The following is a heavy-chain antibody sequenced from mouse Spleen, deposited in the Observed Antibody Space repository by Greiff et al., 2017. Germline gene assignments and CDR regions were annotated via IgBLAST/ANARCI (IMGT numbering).Heavy chain of an antibody. CDR3: TRRYGSSPMDY. V-gene: IGHV6-6*02. Sequence: EVKLVESGGGLVQPGGSRKLSCDASGFTFSNYWMNWVRQSPEKGLEWVAEIRLKSNNYATHYAESVKGRFTISRDDSKSSVYLQMSNLRAEDTGIYYCTRRYGSSPMDYWGQGTSVTVSS. D-gene: IGHD1-1*01. CDR2: IRLKSNNYAT. J-gene: IGHJ4*01. CDR1: GFTFSNYW.